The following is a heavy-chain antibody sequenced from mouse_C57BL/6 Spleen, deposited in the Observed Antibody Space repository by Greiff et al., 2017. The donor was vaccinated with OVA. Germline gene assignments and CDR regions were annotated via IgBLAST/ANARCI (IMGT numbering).Heavy chain of an antibody. CDR2: ISSGGSYT. D-gene: IGHD2-4*01. V-gene: IGHV5-6*01. CDR1: GFTFSSYG. Sequence: EVKLVESGGDLVKPGGSLKLSCAASGFTFSSYGMPWVRQTPDKRLEWVANISSGGSYTYYPDKVKGRFTLSRDNAKNTLYLQMSSLKSEDTAMYYGARQGRDYDDVGFDYWGQGTTLTVSS. CDR3: ARQGRDYDDVGFDY. J-gene: IGHJ2*01.